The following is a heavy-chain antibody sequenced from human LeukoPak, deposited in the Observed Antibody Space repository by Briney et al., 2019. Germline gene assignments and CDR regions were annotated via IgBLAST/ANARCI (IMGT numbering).Heavy chain of an antibody. D-gene: IGHD3-10*01. V-gene: IGHV3-23*01. J-gene: IGHJ4*02. Sequence: GGSLRLSCAASGFTFSSYAMSWVRQAPGKGLEWVSAISGSGGSTYYADSVKGRFTISRDNSKNTLYLQMDSLRAEDTAVYYCAKEPTYGSGSYYGYWGQGTLVTVSS. CDR1: GFTFSSYA. CDR3: AKEPTYGSGSYYGY. CDR2: ISGSGGST.